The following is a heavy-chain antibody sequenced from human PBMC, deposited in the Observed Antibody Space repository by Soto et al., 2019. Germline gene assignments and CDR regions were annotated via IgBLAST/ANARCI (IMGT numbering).Heavy chain of an antibody. CDR2: ISESGSAT. Sequence: PGGAQRLSWARSGISFSRYAMASVQQAPGKGLEGVSHISESGSATSYADSVKGRFTISRDNSKNTLYLQMNSLRADDTAEYYCAKVRERWAGRKYYYYTDVWGKGTTVTVSS. V-gene: IGHV3-23*01. J-gene: IGHJ6*03. CDR3: AKVRERWAGRKYYYYTDV. CDR1: GISFSRYA. D-gene: IGHD1-26*01.